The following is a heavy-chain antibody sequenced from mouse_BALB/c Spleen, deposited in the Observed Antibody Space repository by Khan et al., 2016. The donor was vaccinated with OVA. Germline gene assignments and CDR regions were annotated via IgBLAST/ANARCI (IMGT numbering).Heavy chain of an antibody. Sequence: QIQLVQSGPELKKPGETVKISCKASGYTFRNNGMNWVKQTPGKGLKWMGWINTYTGDPTYADDFKGRFAFALETSADNAYLQINNLKNDDTATYFCARVGYNGTMDSWGQGTSVTVSS. V-gene: IGHV9-3-1*01. CDR2: INTYTGDP. CDR3: ARVGYNGTMDS. CDR1: GYTFRNNG. J-gene: IGHJ4*01. D-gene: IGHD2-14*01.